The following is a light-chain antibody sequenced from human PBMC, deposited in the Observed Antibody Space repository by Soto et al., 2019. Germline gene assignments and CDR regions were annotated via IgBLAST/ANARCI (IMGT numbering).Light chain of an antibody. CDR1: QSVNNN. CDR2: GAS. J-gene: IGKJ3*01. V-gene: IGKV3-15*01. CDR3: QQYNRVGFT. Sequence: DIVMTQSPATLSVSPGERATLSCRASQSVNNNLAWYQQKPGQAPRLLIRGASTRATGIPARFSGSGSGTEFTLPISSLQSEDFAVYYCQQYNRVGFTFGPGTKVDIK.